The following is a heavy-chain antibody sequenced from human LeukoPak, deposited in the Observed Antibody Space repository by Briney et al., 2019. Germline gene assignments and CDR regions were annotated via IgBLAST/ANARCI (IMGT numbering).Heavy chain of an antibody. V-gene: IGHV4-4*07. CDR1: GGSISSYY. CDR3: ARENSGSYREFDY. D-gene: IGHD1-26*01. CDR2: IYPSGST. J-gene: IGHJ4*02. Sequence: SETLSLTCTVSGGSISSYYWTWIRQPAGKGLEWIGRIYPSGSTNYNPSLKSRVTMSVDTSKNQFSLKLSSVTAADTSVYYCARENSGSYREFDYWGQGTLVTVSS.